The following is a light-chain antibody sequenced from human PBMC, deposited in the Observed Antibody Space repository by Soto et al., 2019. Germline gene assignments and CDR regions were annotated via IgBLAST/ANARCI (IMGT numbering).Light chain of an antibody. Sequence: PCTVSLSPGERATLSCRASQSVSSSYLAWYQQKPGQAPRLLIYGASSRATGIPDRFSGSGSGTDFTLTISRLEPEDFAVYYCQQYGSSLWTFGHGT. J-gene: IGKJ1*01. V-gene: IGKV3-20*01. CDR2: GAS. CDR3: QQYGSSLWT. CDR1: QSVSSSY.